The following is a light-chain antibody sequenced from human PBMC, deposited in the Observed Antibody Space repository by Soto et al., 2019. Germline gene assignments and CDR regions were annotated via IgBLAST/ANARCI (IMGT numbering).Light chain of an antibody. CDR2: DVS. CDR1: SSDIGGYNF. V-gene: IGLV2-11*01. Sequence: QSVLAQPRSVSGPPGQSVTISCTGTSSDIGGYNFVSWYQQHPDKAPKLMIYDVSKRPSGVPDRFSGSKSGNTASLTISGLQTEDEADYYCCSYAGSYTVSFGGGTKVTVL. J-gene: IGLJ2*01. CDR3: CSYAGSYTVS.